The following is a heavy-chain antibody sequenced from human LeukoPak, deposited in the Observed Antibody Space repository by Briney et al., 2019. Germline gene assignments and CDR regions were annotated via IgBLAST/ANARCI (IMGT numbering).Heavy chain of an antibody. Sequence: ASVKVSCKASGYTFTGYYIHWVRQTPGQGLEWMGGIIPIFGTTNYAQKFQDRVTITADKSTSTAYMKLSSLRSEDTAVYFCARVVGLTGYSSNWYSGYYYYMDVWGKGTTVTVSS. CDR1: GYTFTGYY. J-gene: IGHJ6*03. V-gene: IGHV1-69*06. D-gene: IGHD6-13*01. CDR2: IIPIFGTT. CDR3: ARVVGLTGYSSNWYSGYYYYMDV.